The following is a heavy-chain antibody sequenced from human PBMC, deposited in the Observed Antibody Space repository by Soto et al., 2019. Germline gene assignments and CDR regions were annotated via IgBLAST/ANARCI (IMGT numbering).Heavy chain of an antibody. CDR1: GYTFTSYD. CDR3: AREKTSYGMDV. Sequence: QVQLVQSGAEVKKPGASVKVSCKASGYTFTSYDINWVRQATGQGLEWMGWMNPNSGNTGYAPMFQGRVTMTRNISISTPHMELSSLRSEDTAVYYCAREKTSYGMDVWGQGTTVTVSS. CDR2: MNPNSGNT. V-gene: IGHV1-8*01. J-gene: IGHJ6*02.